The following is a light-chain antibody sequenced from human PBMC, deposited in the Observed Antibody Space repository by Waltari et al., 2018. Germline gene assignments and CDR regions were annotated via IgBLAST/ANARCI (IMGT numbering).Light chain of an antibody. CDR2: DAS. CDR1: QSIKNF. Sequence: EIVLAQSPVPLSLSPGESATLSCRASQSIKNFLAWYQQKPGQAPRLLIFDASNRATGIPARFSGGGSGTDFTLTIDSLEPEDFGFYYCQQRSNWPPTFGPGTKVDIK. J-gene: IGKJ3*01. CDR3: QQRSNWPPT. V-gene: IGKV3-11*01.